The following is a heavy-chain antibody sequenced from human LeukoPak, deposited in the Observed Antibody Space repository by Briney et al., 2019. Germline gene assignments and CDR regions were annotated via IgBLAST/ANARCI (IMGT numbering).Heavy chain of an antibody. CDR1: GFTFSSHW. J-gene: IGHJ3*02. D-gene: IGHD1-26*01. Sequence: QPGGSLRLSCVASGFTFSSHWMHWVRRAPGKGLVWVSRVSSDGSSTRYADSVQGRFTISRDNAKNTLYLQLNSLRAGDTAVYYCARGGSPPEALGDAFDIWGQGIMVTVSS. V-gene: IGHV3-74*01. CDR3: ARGGSPPEALGDAFDI. CDR2: VSSDGSST.